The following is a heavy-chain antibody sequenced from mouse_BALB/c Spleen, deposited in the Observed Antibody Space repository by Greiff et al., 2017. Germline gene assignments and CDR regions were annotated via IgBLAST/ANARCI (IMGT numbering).Heavy chain of an antibody. J-gene: IGHJ4*01. Sequence: VKLMESGPGLVAPSQSLSITCTVSGFSLTSYGVHWVRQPPGKGLEWLGVIWAGGSTNYNSALMSRLSISKDNSKSQVFLKMNSLQTDDTAMDYCARGGGNYEDDYAMDYWGQGTSVTVSS. CDR1: GFSLTSYG. CDR2: IWAGGST. CDR3: ARGGGNYEDDYAMDY. V-gene: IGHV2-9*02. D-gene: IGHD2-1*01.